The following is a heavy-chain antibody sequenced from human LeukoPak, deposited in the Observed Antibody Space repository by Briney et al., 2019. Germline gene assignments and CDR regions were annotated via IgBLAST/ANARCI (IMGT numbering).Heavy chain of an antibody. V-gene: IGHV3-15*01. J-gene: IGHJ4*02. CDR1: GFTFSNAW. CDR2: INSKTDGGAT. Sequence: PGGSLRLSCAASGFTFSNAWMSWVRQAPGKGLEWVGRINSKTDGGATDYAAPVKGRFTISRDDSKNTLYLQMNSLKTEDTAVYYCTTGISTVIESRPYWGQGTLVTVSS. D-gene: IGHD4-11*01. CDR3: TTGISTVIESRPY.